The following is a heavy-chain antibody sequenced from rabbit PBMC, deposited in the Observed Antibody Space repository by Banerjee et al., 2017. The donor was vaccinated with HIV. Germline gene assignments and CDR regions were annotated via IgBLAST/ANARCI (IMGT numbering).Heavy chain of an antibody. CDR3: ARDYSGYSLFEL. CDR2: INTSSGNT. D-gene: IGHD7-1*01. Sequence: QEQLEESGGDLVKPAGSLTLPCTASGFSFSTGYVMCWVRQAPGKGLGWIGCINTSSGNTVYASWAKGRFTISKTSSTTVTLQMTSLTVADTATYFCARDYSGYSLFELWGPGTLVTVS. V-gene: IGHV1S45*01. J-gene: IGHJ4*01. CDR1: GFSFSTGYV.